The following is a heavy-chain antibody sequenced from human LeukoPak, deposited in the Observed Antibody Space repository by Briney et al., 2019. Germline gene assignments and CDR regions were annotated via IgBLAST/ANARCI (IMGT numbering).Heavy chain of an antibody. CDR3: ARSIYSSGSPPFDY. CDR2: IYPGDSDT. V-gene: IGHV5-51*01. Sequence: HGESLKISCKGSGYSFTSYWIGWVRQLPGQGLEWMGIIYPGDSDTRYSPSFQGQVTISADKSISTAYLQWSSLKASDTAMYYCARSIYSSGSPPFDYWGQGTLVTVSS. CDR1: GYSFTSYW. J-gene: IGHJ4*02. D-gene: IGHD5-18*01.